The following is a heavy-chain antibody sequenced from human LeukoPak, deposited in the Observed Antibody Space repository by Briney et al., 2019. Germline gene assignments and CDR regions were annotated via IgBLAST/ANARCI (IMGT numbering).Heavy chain of an antibody. D-gene: IGHD3-9*01. J-gene: IGHJ4*02. V-gene: IGHV1-18*01. Sequence: WASVKVSCKASGYTFTSYGISWVRQAPEQGLGGLGWISAYSGNTNYAQKLQGRVTMTTDTSTSTAYMELRSLRSDDTAVYYCARGGDILTGYFDDYWGQGTLVTVSS. CDR1: GYTFTSYG. CDR2: ISAYSGNT. CDR3: ARGGDILTGYFDDY.